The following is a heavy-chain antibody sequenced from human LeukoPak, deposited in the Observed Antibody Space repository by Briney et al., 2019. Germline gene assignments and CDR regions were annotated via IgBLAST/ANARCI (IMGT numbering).Heavy chain of an antibody. J-gene: IGHJ4*02. V-gene: IGHV3-30*19. CDR1: GFTFSSYG. CDR2: ISYDGSNK. D-gene: IGHD1-26*01. CDR3: ARESGRELLSSFDY. Sequence: PGRSLRLSCAASGFTFSSYGMHWVRQAPGKGLEWVAVISYDGSNKYYADSVKGRFTISRDNSKNTLYLQMNSLRAEDTAVYYCARESGRELLSSFDYWGQGTLVTVSS.